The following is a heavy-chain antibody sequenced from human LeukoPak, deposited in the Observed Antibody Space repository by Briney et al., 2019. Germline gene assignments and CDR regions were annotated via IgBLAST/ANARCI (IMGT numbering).Heavy chain of an antibody. V-gene: IGHV4-34*01. CDR1: GGSFSGYY. CDR3: ARGTTRYCSSTSCYASYFDY. D-gene: IGHD2-2*01. Sequence: PSETLSLTCAVYGGSFSGYYWSWIRQPPGKGLEWIGEINHSGSTNYNPSLKSRVTISVDTSKNQFSLKLSSVTAADTAVYYCARGTTRYCSSTSCYASYFDYWGQGTLVTVSS. CDR2: INHSGST. J-gene: IGHJ4*02.